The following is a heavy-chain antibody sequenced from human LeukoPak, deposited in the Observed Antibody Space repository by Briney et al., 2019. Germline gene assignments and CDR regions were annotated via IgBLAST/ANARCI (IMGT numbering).Heavy chain of an antibody. CDR1: GYTFTSYG. CDR2: INAGNGNT. V-gene: IGHV1-3*01. CDR3: ARDFYYDSSGYYSSEGWFDP. J-gene: IGHJ5*02. D-gene: IGHD3-22*01. Sequence: ASVKVSCKASGYTFTSYGISWVRQAPGQRLEWMGWINAGNGNTKYSQKFQGRVTITRDTSASTAYMELSSLRSEDTTVYYCARDFYYDSSGYYSSEGWFDPWGQGTLVTVSS.